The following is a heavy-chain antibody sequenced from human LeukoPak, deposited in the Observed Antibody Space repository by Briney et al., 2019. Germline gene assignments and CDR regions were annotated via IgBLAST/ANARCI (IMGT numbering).Heavy chain of an antibody. J-gene: IGHJ3*02. CDR3: AREGNVPGGPTLPWAFDI. CDR1: GGSISSSSYY. CDR2: IYYSGST. D-gene: IGHD2-2*01. Sequence: PSETLSLTCTVSGGSISSSSYYWGWIRQPPGKGLEWIGSIYYSGSTYYNPSLKSRVTISVDTSKNQFSLKLSSVTAADTAVYYCAREGNVPGGPTLPWAFDIWGQGTMVTVSS. V-gene: IGHV4-39*02.